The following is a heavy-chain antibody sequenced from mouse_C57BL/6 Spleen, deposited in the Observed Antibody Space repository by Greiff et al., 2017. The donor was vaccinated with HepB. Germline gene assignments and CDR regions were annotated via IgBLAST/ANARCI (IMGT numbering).Heavy chain of an antibody. Sequence: EVQRVESGGGLVKPGGSLKLSCAASGFTFSDYGMHWVRQAPEKGLEWVAYISSGSSTIYYADTVKGRFTISRDNAKNTLFLQMTSLRSEDTAMYYCARGDGYYVDYAMDYWGQGTSVTVSS. V-gene: IGHV5-17*01. J-gene: IGHJ4*01. CDR2: ISSGSSTI. CDR1: GFTFSDYG. CDR3: ARGDGYYVDYAMDY. D-gene: IGHD2-3*01.